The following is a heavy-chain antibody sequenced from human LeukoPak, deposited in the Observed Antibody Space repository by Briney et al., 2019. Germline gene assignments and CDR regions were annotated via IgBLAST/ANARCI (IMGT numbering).Heavy chain of an antibody. CDR1: GYTFTGYY. Sequence: ASVKVSCKASGYTFTGYYMHWARQAPGQGLEWMGRINPNSGGTNYEQKFQGRVTMTRDTSISTAYMELSRLRSDDAAVYYCARDYEGGELLYHYWGQGTLVTVSS. CDR3: ARDYEGGELLYHY. J-gene: IGHJ4*02. CDR2: INPNSGGT. V-gene: IGHV1-2*06. D-gene: IGHD1-26*01.